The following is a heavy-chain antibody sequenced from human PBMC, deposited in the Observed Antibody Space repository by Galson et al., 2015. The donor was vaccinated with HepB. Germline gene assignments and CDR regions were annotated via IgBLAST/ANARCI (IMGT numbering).Heavy chain of an antibody. CDR2: IYPGDSGT. Sequence: VRQMPGKGLEWMGIIYPGDSGTRYSPSFQGQVTISADKSISTAYLQWSSLKASDTAMYYCARRNLRGEVTKVGLFDYWGQGTLVTVSS. J-gene: IGHJ4*02. CDR3: ARRNLRGEVTKVGLFDY. D-gene: IGHD3-10*01. V-gene: IGHV5-51*01.